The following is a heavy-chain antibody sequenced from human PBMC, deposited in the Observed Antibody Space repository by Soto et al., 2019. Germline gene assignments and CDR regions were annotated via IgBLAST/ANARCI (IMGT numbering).Heavy chain of an antibody. D-gene: IGHD3-16*01. CDR3: ARAYDYYLRVFDY. CDR1: GGTFSSYA. Sequence: ASVKVSCKASGGTFSSYAISWVRQAPGQGLEWMGGIIPIFGTANYAQKFQGRVTITADESTSTAYMELSSLRSEDTAVYYCARAYDYYLRVFDYWGQGTLVTVSS. V-gene: IGHV1-69*13. J-gene: IGHJ4*02. CDR2: IIPIFGTA.